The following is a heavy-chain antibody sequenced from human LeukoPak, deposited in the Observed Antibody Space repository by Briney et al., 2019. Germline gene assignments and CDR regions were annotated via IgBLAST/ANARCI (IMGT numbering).Heavy chain of an antibody. V-gene: IGHV3-66*02. CDR2: IYSGGST. CDR1: GFTVSSNY. J-gene: IGHJ4*02. Sequence: QPGGSLRLSCAASGFTVSSNYMSWVRQAPGKGLEWVSVIYSGGSTYYADSVKGRFTISRDNSKNTLYLQMTSLRAEDTAVYYCARAPYYYDSSLSTGVDYWGQGTLVTVSS. D-gene: IGHD3-22*01. CDR3: ARAPYYYDSSLSTGVDY.